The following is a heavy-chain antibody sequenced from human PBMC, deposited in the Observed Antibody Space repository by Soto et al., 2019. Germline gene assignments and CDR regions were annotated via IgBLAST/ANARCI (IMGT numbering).Heavy chain of an antibody. Sequence: QVQLVQSGAEEKKPGASVTGSCKASGYTFTGYAMHWVRQAPGQRLEWMGWINAGNGNTKYSQKFQGRVTITRDTSASTAYMELSRLKSEDTAVYYCARAVTVPADFDYWGQGTLVTVSS. V-gene: IGHV1-3*05. CDR1: GYTFTGYA. J-gene: IGHJ4*02. CDR2: INAGNGNT. CDR3: ARAVTVPADFDY. D-gene: IGHD6-19*01.